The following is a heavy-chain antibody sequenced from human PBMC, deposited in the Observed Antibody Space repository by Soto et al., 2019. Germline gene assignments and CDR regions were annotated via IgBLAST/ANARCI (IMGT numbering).Heavy chain of an antibody. Sequence: PSETLSLACTVSGGSISTYYWSWIRQPAGKGLEWIGRIYTSGSSNYKPSLKSRVTMSVDTSKNQFSLKLSSVTAADTAVYYCAIIGKMELQGGAFDISGQGTMVTVSS. J-gene: IGHJ3*02. CDR1: GGSISTYY. CDR2: IYTSGSS. V-gene: IGHV4-4*07. CDR3: AIIGKMELQGGAFDI. D-gene: IGHD1-7*01.